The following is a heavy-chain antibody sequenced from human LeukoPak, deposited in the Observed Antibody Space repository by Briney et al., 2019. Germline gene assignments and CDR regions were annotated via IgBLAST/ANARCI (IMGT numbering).Heavy chain of an antibody. CDR3: AREPPTGASDI. V-gene: IGHV3-11*01. CDR1: GFTFSDYY. CDR2: ITSSGRTI. Sequence: NSGGSLRLSCAASGFTFSDYYVSWIRQAPAKGLEWVSCITSSGRTIYYADSVKGRFTISRDNAKNSLYLQMNSLRAEDTAVYYCAREPPTGASDIWGQGTMVTVSS. J-gene: IGHJ3*02.